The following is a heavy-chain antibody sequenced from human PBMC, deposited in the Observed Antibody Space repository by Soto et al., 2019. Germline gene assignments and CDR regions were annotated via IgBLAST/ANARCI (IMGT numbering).Heavy chain of an antibody. V-gene: IGHV3-48*01. CDR1: GFTFSSYS. J-gene: IGHJ4*02. CDR2: ISSSSSTI. D-gene: IGHD3-10*01. CDR3: ARGTRRYRGAEYYFDY. Sequence: GGSLRLSCAASGFTFSSYSMNWVRQAPGKGLEWVSYISSSSSTIYYADSVKGRFTISRDNSKNTLYLQMNSLRAEDTAVYYCARGTRRYRGAEYYFDYWGQGTLVTVSS.